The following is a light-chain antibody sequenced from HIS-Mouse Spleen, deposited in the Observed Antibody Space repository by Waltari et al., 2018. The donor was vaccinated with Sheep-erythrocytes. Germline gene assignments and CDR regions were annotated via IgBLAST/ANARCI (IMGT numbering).Light chain of an antibody. Sequence: QSALTQPASVSGSPGQSITISCTGTSSDVGSYNLVSWYQQHPGKAPKLMIYEGSKWPSGVSNRFSGSKSGNTASLTYSGLQAEDEADYYCCSYAGSSTPWVFGGGTKLTVL. CDR1: SSDVGSYNL. V-gene: IGLV2-23*01. CDR2: EGS. CDR3: CSYAGSSTPWV. J-gene: IGLJ3*02.